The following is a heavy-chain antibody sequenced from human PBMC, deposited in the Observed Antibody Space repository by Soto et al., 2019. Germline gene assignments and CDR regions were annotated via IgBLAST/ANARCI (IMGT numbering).Heavy chain of an antibody. CDR3: ARALNLYYYDSSGPFDY. CDR2: ISYDGSNK. J-gene: IGHJ4*02. D-gene: IGHD3-22*01. V-gene: IGHV3-30-3*01. Sequence: PGGSLRPSCAVSGFTFSSYAMHWVRQAPGKGLEWVAVISYDGSNKKYADSVKGGCTISRDNSKNTLYLQMNSMRAEDTAVYYCARALNLYYYDSSGPFDYWGQGTLVTVSS. CDR1: GFTFSSYA.